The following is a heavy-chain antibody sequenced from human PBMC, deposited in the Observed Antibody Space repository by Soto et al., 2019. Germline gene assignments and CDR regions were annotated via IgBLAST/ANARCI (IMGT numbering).Heavy chain of an antibody. D-gene: IGHD3-9*01. Sequence: LRLSCAASGFTFSNYAIYWVRHVPGKGLEWVAVISYHGHTKHYADSVKGRFTISRDNSKNTLYLQMDSLRGNDTAVYHCARPQRSISGLETYYYGMDVWGQGTTVTVSS. CDR3: ARPQRSISGLETYYYGMDV. CDR2: ISYHGHTK. V-gene: IGHV3-30*04. J-gene: IGHJ6*02. CDR1: GFTFSNYA.